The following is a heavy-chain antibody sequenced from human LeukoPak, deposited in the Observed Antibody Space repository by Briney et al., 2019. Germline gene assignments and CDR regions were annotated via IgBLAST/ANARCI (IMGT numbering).Heavy chain of an antibody. Sequence: GGSLRLSCAASGFTFSSYAMSWVRQAPGKGLEWVSAISGSGGSTYYADSVKGRFTISRDNSKNTPYLQMNSLRAEDTAVYYCAKAGGSFWSGYYYFDYWGQGTLVTVSS. D-gene: IGHD3-3*01. CDR1: GFTFSSYA. J-gene: IGHJ4*02. CDR2: ISGSGGST. CDR3: AKAGGSFWSGYYYFDY. V-gene: IGHV3-23*01.